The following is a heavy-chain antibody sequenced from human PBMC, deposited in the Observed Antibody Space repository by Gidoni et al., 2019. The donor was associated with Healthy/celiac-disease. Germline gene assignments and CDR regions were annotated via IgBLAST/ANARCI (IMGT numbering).Heavy chain of an antibody. J-gene: IGHJ6*03. CDR2: ISSSSSYI. CDR1: GFTFSRYS. CDR3: ARELNYYYYMDV. Sequence: EVQLVESGGGLVKPGGSLRLSCAAHGFTFSRYSMNWVRQAPGKGLEWFSAISSSSSYIYYADSVKGRFTISRDNAKNSLYLQMNSLRAEDTAVYYCARELNYYYYMDVWGKGTTVTVSS. V-gene: IGHV3-21*01.